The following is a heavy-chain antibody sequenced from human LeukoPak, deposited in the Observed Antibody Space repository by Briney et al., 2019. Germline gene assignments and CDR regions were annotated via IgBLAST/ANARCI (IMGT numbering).Heavy chain of an antibody. V-gene: IGHV3-23*01. CDR3: AKDHSSCRGASCLLHQD. CDR2: ISRDGGST. D-gene: IGHD2-15*01. Sequence: SGGSLRLSCAASGFIFNTYAMSWVRRAPGKGLEWVSAISRDGGSTWYADSVESRFTISRDNSKNTLYLLLNSVRAEDTATYYCAKDHSSCRGASCLLHQDWGQGTLVTVSS. CDR1: GFIFNTYA. J-gene: IGHJ4*02.